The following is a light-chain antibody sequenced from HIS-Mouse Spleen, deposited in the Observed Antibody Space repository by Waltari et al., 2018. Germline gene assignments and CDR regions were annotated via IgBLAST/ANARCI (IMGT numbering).Light chain of an antibody. V-gene: IGLV2-8*01. CDR2: EVS. J-gene: IGLJ2*01. CDR3: SSYAGSNNPHVV. Sequence: QSALTQPPSASGSPGQSVTISCTGTSSDVGGYTYVSWYQQHPGKAPKPMIYEVSKRPSGVPDRFSGSKSGNTASLTVSGLQAEDEADYYCSSYAGSNNPHVVFGGGTKLTVL. CDR1: SSDVGGYTY.